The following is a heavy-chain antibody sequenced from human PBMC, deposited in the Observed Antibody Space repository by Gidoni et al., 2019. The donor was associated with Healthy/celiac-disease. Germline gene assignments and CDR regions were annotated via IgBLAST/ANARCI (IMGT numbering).Heavy chain of an antibody. D-gene: IGHD3-3*01. V-gene: IGHV3-64D*06. CDR2: ISSNGGST. J-gene: IGHJ4*02. Sequence: EVQLVESGGGLVQPGGSLRLSCSPSGVTFSRYPMHWVRQAPGKGLEYVSAISSNGGSTYYADSVKGRFTISRENSKNTLYLQMSSLRAEDTAVYYCVKSSSFYDFWSGYYPYFDYWGQGTLVTVS. CDR3: VKSSSFYDFWSGYYPYFDY. CDR1: GVTFSRYP.